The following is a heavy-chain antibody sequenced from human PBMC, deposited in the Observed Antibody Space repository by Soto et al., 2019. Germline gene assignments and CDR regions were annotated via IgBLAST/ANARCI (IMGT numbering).Heavy chain of an antibody. D-gene: IGHD5-12*01. Sequence: GASVKVSCKASGYTFTSYGVSWVRQAPGQGLEWMGWISAYNGNTNYAQKLQGRVTMTTDTSTSTAYMELRSLRSDDTAVYYCARLRHGGYWGSMIYWGQGNLVTVSS. CDR2: ISAYNGNT. CDR1: GYTFTSYG. V-gene: IGHV1-18*01. J-gene: IGHJ4*02. CDR3: ARLRHGGYWGSMIY.